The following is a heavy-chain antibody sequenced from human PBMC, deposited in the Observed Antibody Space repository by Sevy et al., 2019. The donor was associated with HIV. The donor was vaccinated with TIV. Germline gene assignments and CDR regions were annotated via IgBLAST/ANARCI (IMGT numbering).Heavy chain of an antibody. CDR2: INEDESEK. CDR3: ARDGDRRYFDWTQDY. CDR1: GFTFSSYR. D-gene: IGHD3-9*01. J-gene: IGHJ4*02. Sequence: GGSLRLSCAASGFTFSSYRMSWVRQAPGKGLEWVANINEDESEKYYVDSVKGRFTISRDNAKNSVYLQMNSLRAEDTAVYYCARDGDRRYFDWTQDYWGQGTLVTVSS. V-gene: IGHV3-7*03.